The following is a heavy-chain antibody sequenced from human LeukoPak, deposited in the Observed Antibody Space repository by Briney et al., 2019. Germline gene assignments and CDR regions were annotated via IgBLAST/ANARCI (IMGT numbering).Heavy chain of an antibody. CDR1: GFTFSSYG. CDR3: AKHGSLDY. D-gene: IGHD2-15*01. V-gene: IGHV3-30*18. Sequence: GRSLRLSCAASGFTFSSYGMHWVRQAPGKGLEWVAVISYDGSNKYYADSVKGRFAISRDNSKNTLYLQMNSLRAEDTAVYYCAKHGSLDYWGQGTLVTASS. J-gene: IGHJ4*02. CDR2: ISYDGSNK.